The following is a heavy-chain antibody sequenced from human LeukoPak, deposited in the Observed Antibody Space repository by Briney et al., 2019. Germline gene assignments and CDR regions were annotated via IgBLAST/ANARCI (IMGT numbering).Heavy chain of an antibody. V-gene: IGHV3-23*01. Sequence: AGGSLRLSCAASGFTFSSYAMSWVRQAPGKGLEWVSAISGSGGSTYYADSVKGRFTISRDNAKNTLYLQMNSLRAEDSAVYYCARAGAYHFDNWGQGTLVTVSS. CDR1: GFTFSSYA. CDR3: ARAGAYHFDN. J-gene: IGHJ4*02. CDR2: ISGSGGST. D-gene: IGHD3-16*01.